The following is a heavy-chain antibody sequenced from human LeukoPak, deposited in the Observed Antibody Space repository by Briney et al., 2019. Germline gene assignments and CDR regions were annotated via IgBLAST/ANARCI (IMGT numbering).Heavy chain of an antibody. CDR1: GGSISSYY. CDR2: IYYSGST. D-gene: IGHD6-19*01. CDR3: ARVPGSSGWYTTFDP. V-gene: IGHV4-59*01. Sequence: SETLSLTCTVSGGSISSYYWSWIRQPPGRGLEWIGYIYYSGSTNYNPSLKSRVTISVDTSKNQFSLKLSSVTAADTAVYYCARVPGSSGWYTTFDPWGQGTLVTVSS. J-gene: IGHJ5*02.